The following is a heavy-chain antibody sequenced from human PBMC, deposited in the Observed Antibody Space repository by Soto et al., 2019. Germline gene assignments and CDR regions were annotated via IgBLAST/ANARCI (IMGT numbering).Heavy chain of an antibody. CDR1: GFTFNIYW. D-gene: IGHD1-1*01. Sequence: EVQLVESGGGLVQPGGSLRLSCVASGFTFNIYWMHWVRQAPGKGLEWVSRIDNDGSATTYADSVKGRFTISRDNAKNTLFLQMNTLRVDYTAVSYCARDNWNSYWGQGTLVTVSS. CDR2: IDNDGSAT. V-gene: IGHV3-74*01. CDR3: ARDNWNSY. J-gene: IGHJ4*02.